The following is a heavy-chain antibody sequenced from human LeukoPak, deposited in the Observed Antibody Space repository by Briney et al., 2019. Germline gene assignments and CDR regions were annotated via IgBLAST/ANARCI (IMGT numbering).Heavy chain of an antibody. CDR1: GYSITSYY. J-gene: IGHJ4*02. CDR2: IFHSGST. D-gene: IGHD2-15*01. Sequence: PSETLSLTCTVSGYSITSYYWSWVRQPPGKGLEWIGYIFHSGSTNYNPSLKSRVTISVDTSKNQFSLRLSSVTAADTAVYYCARDLLLRGLDYWGRGTLVTVSS. CDR3: ARDLLLRGLDY. V-gene: IGHV4-59*01.